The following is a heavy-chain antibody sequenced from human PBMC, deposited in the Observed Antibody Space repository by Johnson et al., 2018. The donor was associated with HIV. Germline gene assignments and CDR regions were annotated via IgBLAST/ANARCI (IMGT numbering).Heavy chain of an antibody. J-gene: IGHJ3*02. CDR1: GFTFDDYA. D-gene: IGHD1-14*01. V-gene: IGHV3-9*01. CDR3: ATRDPTYRPGVFDI. CDR2: IFSAGDT. Sequence: VQLVESGGGLVQPGRSLRLSCAASGFTFDDYAMHWVRQAPGKGLEWVSGIFSAGDTYYADSVKGRFTISRDNSKNTLHLQMNSLRPEDTAVYYCATRDPTYRPGVFDIWGLGTMVTVSS.